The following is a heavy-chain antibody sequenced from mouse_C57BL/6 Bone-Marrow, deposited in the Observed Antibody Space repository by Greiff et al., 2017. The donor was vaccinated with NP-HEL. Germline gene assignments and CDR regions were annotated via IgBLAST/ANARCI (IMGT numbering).Heavy chain of an antibody. D-gene: IGHD2-1*01. CDR3: ARCYYGNYYAMDY. J-gene: IGHJ4*01. CDR1: GYTFTSYD. V-gene: IGHV1-85*01. Sequence: QVQLKESGPELVKPGASVKLSCKASGYTFTSYDINWVKQRPGQGLEWIGWIYPRDGSTKYNEKFKGKATLTVDTSSSTAYMELHSLTSEDSAVYFCARCYYGNYYAMDYWGQGTSVTVSS. CDR2: IYPRDGST.